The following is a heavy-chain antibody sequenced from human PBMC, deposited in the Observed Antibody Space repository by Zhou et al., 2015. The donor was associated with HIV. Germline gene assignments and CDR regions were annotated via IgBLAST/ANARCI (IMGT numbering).Heavy chain of an antibody. Sequence: VQLVQSGAEVKKPGSSVKVSCKASGGTFSSYAISWVRQAPGQGLEWMGGIIPIFGTANYAQKFQGRVTITADESTSTAYMELSSLRSEDTAVYYCARGGPSGSTFQEVSPNWFDPWGQGTLVTVSS. D-gene: IGHD3-3*01. V-gene: IGHV1-69*01. CDR2: IIPIFGTA. J-gene: IGHJ5*02. CDR3: ARGGPSGSTFQEVSPNWFDP. CDR1: GGTFSSYA.